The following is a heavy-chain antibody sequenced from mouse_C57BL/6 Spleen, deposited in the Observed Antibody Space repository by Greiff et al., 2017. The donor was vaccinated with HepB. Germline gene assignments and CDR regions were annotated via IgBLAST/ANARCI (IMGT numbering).Heavy chain of an antibody. V-gene: IGHV5-4*01. Sequence: EVQLVESGGGLVKPGGSLKLSCAASGFTFSSYAMSWVRQTPEKRLEWVATISDGGSYTYYPDNVKGRFTISRDNAKNNLYLQMSHLKSEDTAMYYCARDPFAYWPRDSGHCLC. J-gene: IGHJ3*01. CDR2: ISDGGSYT. CDR3: ARDPFAY. CDR1: GFTFSSYA.